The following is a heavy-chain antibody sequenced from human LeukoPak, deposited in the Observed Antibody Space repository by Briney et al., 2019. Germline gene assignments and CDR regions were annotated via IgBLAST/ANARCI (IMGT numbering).Heavy chain of an antibody. V-gene: IGHV1-18*01. Sequence: ASVKVSCKASGYTFTSYGISWVRQAPGQGPEWMGRISVYNGHTNYAQKVQDRVTMTTDTSTSTAYMELRSLRSDDTAVYYCARELWLGELPYWGQGTLVTVSS. J-gene: IGHJ4*02. CDR3: ARELWLGELPY. D-gene: IGHD3-10*01. CDR1: GYTFTSYG. CDR2: ISVYNGHT.